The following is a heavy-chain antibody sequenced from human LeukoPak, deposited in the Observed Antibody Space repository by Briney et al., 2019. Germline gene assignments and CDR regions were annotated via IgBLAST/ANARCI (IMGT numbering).Heavy chain of an antibody. V-gene: IGHV1-46*01. CDR1: GYTFTGYY. D-gene: IGHD2-15*01. CDR3: ARDLGTCNGGSCYSAPDY. CDR2: IYPSGGTTT. J-gene: IGHJ4*02. Sequence: ASVKVSCKASGYTFTGYYMHWVRQAPGQGLEWMGIIYPSGGTTTKYAQKFQGRVTMTRDTSTSTVYMELTSLRSDDTAVFYCARDLGTCNGGSCYSAPDYWGQGTLVTVSS.